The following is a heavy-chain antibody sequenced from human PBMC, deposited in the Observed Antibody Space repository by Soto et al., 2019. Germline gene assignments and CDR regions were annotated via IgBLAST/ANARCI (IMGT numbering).Heavy chain of an antibody. CDR3: ARRDGYNFDY. D-gene: IGHD5-12*01. CDR1: GFTFSSYA. J-gene: IGHJ4*02. Sequence: EVQLVESGGGLVQPGGSLRLSCAASGFTFSSYAMHWVRQAPGKGLEYVSAISSNGGSTYYANSVKGRFTISRDNSKNTLYLQMGSLRAEDMAVYYCARRDGYNFDYWGQGTLVTVCS. CDR2: ISSNGGST. V-gene: IGHV3-64*01.